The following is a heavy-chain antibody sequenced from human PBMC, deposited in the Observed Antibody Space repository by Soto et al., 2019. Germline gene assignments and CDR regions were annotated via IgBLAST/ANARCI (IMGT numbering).Heavy chain of an antibody. CDR1: GGTFSSYA. D-gene: IGHD1-26*01. Sequence: GASVKVSCKASGGTFSSYAISWVRQAPGQGLEWMGGIIPIFGTANYAQKFQGRVTITADESTSTAYMELSSLRSEDTAVYYCARGIVGATLAFDIWGRGTMVTVSS. CDR2: IIPIFGTA. J-gene: IGHJ3*02. V-gene: IGHV1-69*13. CDR3: ARGIVGATLAFDI.